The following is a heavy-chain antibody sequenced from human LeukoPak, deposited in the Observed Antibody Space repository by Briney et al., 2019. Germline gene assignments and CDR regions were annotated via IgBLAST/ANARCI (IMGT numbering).Heavy chain of an antibody. CDR2: IYYSGST. D-gene: IGHD3-10*01. Sequence: SETLSLTCTVSGGSISSYYWSWIRQPPGKGLEWIGYIYYSGSTNYNPSLKSRVTISVDTSKNQFSLKLSSVTAADTAVYYCAREWSYYYGSGSPNWFDPWGQGTLVTVSS. CDR1: GGSISSYY. J-gene: IGHJ5*02. V-gene: IGHV4-59*12. CDR3: AREWSYYYGSGSPNWFDP.